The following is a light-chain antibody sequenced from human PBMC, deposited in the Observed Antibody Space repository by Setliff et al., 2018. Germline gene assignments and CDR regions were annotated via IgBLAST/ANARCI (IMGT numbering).Light chain of an antibody. CDR1: SSDVGGYNY. J-gene: IGLJ2*01. CDR3: SSYTSSSTFVV. V-gene: IGLV2-14*01. CDR2: DVS. Sequence: QSALTQPASVSGSPGQSITISCTGTSSDVGGYNYVSWYQQHPGKAPNLMIYDVSKRPSGVSNRFSGSKSGNTASLTISGLQAEDEADYYCSSYTSSSTFVVFGGGTKVTVL.